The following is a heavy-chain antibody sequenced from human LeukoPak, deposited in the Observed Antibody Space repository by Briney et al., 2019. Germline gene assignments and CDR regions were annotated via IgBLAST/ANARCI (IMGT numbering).Heavy chain of an antibody. CDR2: ISGSGGNT. J-gene: IGHJ6*02. Sequence: GGSLRLSCAASGFTFSSCAMTWVRQAPGKGLEWVSGISGSGGNTYYADSVKGRFTISRDNSKNTLYLQMSSLRAEDTAVYYCARDRREGFDCSSTSCPYYYSGMDVWGQGTTVTVSS. V-gene: IGHV3-23*01. CDR3: ARDRREGFDCSSTSCPYYYSGMDV. CDR1: GFTFSSCA. D-gene: IGHD2-2*01.